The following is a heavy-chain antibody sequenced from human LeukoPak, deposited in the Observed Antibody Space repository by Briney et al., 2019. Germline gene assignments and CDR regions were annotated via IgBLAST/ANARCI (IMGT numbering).Heavy chain of an antibody. CDR1: GFTFSSYG. Sequence: GGSLRLSCAASGFTFSSYGMHWVRQAPGKGLEWVAVIWYDGSNKYYADSVKGRFTISRDNSGNTLYLQMNSLRAEDTAVYYCARDGLSSGWLQDYWGQGTLVIVSS. V-gene: IGHV3-33*01. CDR3: ARDGLSSGWLQDY. D-gene: IGHD6-19*01. J-gene: IGHJ4*02. CDR2: IWYDGSNK.